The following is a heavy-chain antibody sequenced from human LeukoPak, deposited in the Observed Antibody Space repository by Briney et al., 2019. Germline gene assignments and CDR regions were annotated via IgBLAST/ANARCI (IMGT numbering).Heavy chain of an antibody. CDR3: ARGGSGSGYLYYFDY. Sequence: ASVKVSRKASGYSFSDYPIHSVRQAPGQGLDWMGRISPNGGGTSYAQSFQGRVTMTRDMSINTVYMDLSGLTSDDTAVYYCARGGSGSGYLYYFDYWGQGTLVSVSS. J-gene: IGHJ4*02. CDR1: GYSFSDYP. CDR2: ISPNGGGT. D-gene: IGHD3-10*01. V-gene: IGHV1-2*06.